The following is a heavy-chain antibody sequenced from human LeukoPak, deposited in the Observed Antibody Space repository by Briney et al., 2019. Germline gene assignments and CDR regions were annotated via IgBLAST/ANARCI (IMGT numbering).Heavy chain of an antibody. CDR3: ARDPNVDTAMVGYYYYMDV. V-gene: IGHV3-48*03. Sequence: GGSLRLSCAASGFTFTSYEMNWVRQAPGKGLEWVSYISSSGSTIYYADSVKGRFTISRDNAKNSLYLQMNSLRAEDTAVYYCARDPNVDTAMVGYYYYMDVWGKGTTVTVSS. D-gene: IGHD5-18*01. CDR1: GFTFTSYE. CDR2: ISSSGSTI. J-gene: IGHJ6*03.